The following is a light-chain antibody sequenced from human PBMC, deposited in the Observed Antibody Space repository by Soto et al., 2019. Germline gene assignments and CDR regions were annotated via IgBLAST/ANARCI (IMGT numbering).Light chain of an antibody. CDR2: DAS. Sequence: DLQVTQSPSSLSASVGDRVTITCQASQDIANYLNWYQQKPGKVPKLLIYDASNLETGVPSRFSGSGSGTDFTLTISSLQPEDIATYYCQQYDNTFGGGTKVEIK. CDR1: QDIANY. J-gene: IGKJ4*01. CDR3: QQYDNT. V-gene: IGKV1-33*01.